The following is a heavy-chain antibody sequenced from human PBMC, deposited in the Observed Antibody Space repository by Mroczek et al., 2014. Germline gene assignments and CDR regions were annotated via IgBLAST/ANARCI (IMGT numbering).Heavy chain of an antibody. D-gene: IGHD3-22*01. CDR2: INHSGST. V-gene: IGHV4-34*01. Sequence: QVQLQQWGAGLLKPSETLSLTCAVYGGSFSGYYWSWIRQPPGKGLEWIGEINHSGSTNYNPSLKSRVTISVDTSKNQFSLKLSSVTAADTAVYYCARGGGYYYDSSGYLWNYWGQGTLVTVSS. J-gene: IGHJ4*02. CDR1: GGSFSGYY. CDR3: ARGGGYYYDSSGYLWNY.